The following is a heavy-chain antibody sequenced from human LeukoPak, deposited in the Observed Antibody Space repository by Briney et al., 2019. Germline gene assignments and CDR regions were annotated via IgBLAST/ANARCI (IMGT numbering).Heavy chain of an antibody. V-gene: IGHV3-30*02. D-gene: IGHD3-16*02. Sequence: GGSLRLSCAASGFTFSSYGMHWVRQAPGKGLEWVAFIRYDGSNKYYADSVKGRFTISRDNAKNSLFLQLSSLRVEDTAVYYCARGSMHIYHLYTDYWGQGTLVTVSS. J-gene: IGHJ4*02. CDR1: GFTFSSYG. CDR2: IRYDGSNK. CDR3: ARGSMHIYHLYTDY.